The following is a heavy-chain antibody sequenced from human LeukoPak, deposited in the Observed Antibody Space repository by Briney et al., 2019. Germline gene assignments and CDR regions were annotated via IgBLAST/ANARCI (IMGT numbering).Heavy chain of an antibody. Sequence: SETLSLTCAVSGGPITSYYWSWIRQPPGKRLEWIGYVYYSGSTNYNPSLKSRLSISVDTSKNQFSLKLSSVTAADTAVYYCARGQDYFDSEYYFDYWGQGTLVTVSS. CDR2: VYYSGST. J-gene: IGHJ4*02. D-gene: IGHD3-22*01. CDR1: GGPITSYY. CDR3: ARGQDYFDSEYYFDY. V-gene: IGHV4-59*01.